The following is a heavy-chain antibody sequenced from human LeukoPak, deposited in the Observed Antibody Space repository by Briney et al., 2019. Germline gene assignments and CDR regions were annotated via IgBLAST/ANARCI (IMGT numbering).Heavy chain of an antibody. D-gene: IGHD2-15*01. Sequence: PSETLSLTCTVSGGSISNYYWSWIRQPPGKGLEYIGHIYYSGSTNYNPSLKSRVTISVDSSRNQFSLKLTSVTAADTAVYYCARRGYCSGSSCYLFDYWGQGTLVTVSS. CDR2: IYYSGST. CDR1: GGSISNYY. V-gene: IGHV4-59*08. J-gene: IGHJ4*02. CDR3: ARRGYCSGSSCYLFDY.